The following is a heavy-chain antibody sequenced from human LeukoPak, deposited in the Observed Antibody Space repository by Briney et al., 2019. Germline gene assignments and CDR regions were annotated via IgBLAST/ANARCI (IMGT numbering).Heavy chain of an antibody. CDR2: IYYSGST. D-gene: IGHD3-10*01. CDR3: ARSWPGTTYFDY. CDR1: GGSISSSSYY. Sequence: SETLSLTCTVSGGSISSSSYYWGWMRQPPGKGLEWIGSIYYSGSTYYNPSLKSRVTISVDTSKNQFSLKLSSVTAADTAVYYCARSWPGTTYFDYWGQGTLVTVSS. V-gene: IGHV4-39*01. J-gene: IGHJ4*02.